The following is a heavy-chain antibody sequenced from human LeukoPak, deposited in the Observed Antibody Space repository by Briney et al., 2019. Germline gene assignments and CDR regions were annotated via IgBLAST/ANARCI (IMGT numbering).Heavy chain of an antibody. CDR3: ARGGLLWFGELSYYMDV. Sequence: GASVTVSCKASGYTFTSYYMHWVRQAPGQGLEWMGIINPSGGSTSYAQKFQGRVTMTRDMSTSTVYMELSSLRSEDTAVYYCARGGLLWFGELSYYMDVWGKGTTVTVSS. J-gene: IGHJ6*03. V-gene: IGHV1-46*01. CDR2: INPSGGST. CDR1: GYTFTSYY. D-gene: IGHD3-10*01.